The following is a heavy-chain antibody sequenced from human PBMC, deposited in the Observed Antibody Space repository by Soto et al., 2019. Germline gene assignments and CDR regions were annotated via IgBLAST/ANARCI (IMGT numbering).Heavy chain of an antibody. CDR3: ARASAQNVYGDDNHYFDY. CDR2: ISYDGSNK. Sequence: QVQLVESGGGVVQPGRSLRLSCAASGFTFSSYAMHWVRHAPGKGLEWVAVISYDGSNKYYADSVQGRFTISRDNSKNTLYLQMNSLRAEDTAVYYCARASAQNVYGDDNHYFDYWGQGTLVTVSS. J-gene: IGHJ4*02. V-gene: IGHV3-30-3*01. D-gene: IGHD4-17*01. CDR1: GFTFSSYA.